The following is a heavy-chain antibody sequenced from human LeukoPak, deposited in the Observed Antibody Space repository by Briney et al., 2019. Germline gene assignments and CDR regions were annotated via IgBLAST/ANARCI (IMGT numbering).Heavy chain of an antibody. D-gene: IGHD1-7*01. CDR3: ARDRDWNSGFDY. V-gene: IGHV3-21*01. J-gene: IGHJ4*02. CDR2: ISTSSSYI. Sequence: AGGSLRLSCAASGFTFSSYAMSWVRQAPGKGLEWVSSISTSSSYIYYADSVKGRFTISRDNARNSLYLQMNSLRAEDTAVYYCARDRDWNSGFDYWGQGTLVTVSS. CDR1: GFTFSSYA.